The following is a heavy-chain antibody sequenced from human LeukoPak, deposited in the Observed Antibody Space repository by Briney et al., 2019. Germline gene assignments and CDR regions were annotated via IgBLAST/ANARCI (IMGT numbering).Heavy chain of an antibody. V-gene: IGHV4-59*01. Sequence: SETLSLTCTVSGGSISSYYWSWIRQSPGKGLEWIGHIYYTGSTDYNPSLKSRVTISVDTSKNQFSLKLSSVTAADTAVYYCARGIVVVPAATYFDNWGQGTLVTVSS. J-gene: IGHJ4*02. CDR2: IYYTGST. CDR1: GGSISSYY. CDR3: ARGIVVVPAATYFDN. D-gene: IGHD2-2*01.